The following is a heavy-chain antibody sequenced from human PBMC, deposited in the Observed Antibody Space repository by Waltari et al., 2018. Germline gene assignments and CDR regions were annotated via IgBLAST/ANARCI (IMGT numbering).Heavy chain of an antibody. CDR2: IYTSGST. CDR3: ARATGRWSSAFLQYYGMDV. Sequence: QVQLQESGPGLVKPAETLSLTCTVSGGSISGYYWSWIRQPAGKGLEWIGHIYTSGSTNYNPSLKSRVTMSVDTSKNQFSLKLNSVTAADTAVYYCARATGRWSSAFLQYYGMDVWGQGTTVTVSS. D-gene: IGHD6-19*01. V-gene: IGHV4-4*07. CDR1: GGSISGYY. J-gene: IGHJ6*02.